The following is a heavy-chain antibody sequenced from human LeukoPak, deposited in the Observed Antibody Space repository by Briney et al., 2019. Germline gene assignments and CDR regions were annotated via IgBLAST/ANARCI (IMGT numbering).Heavy chain of an antibody. CDR3: ASGANTVTNHDY. CDR1: GGTFSSYA. J-gene: IGHJ4*02. Sequence: ASVKVSFKASGGTFSSYAISWVRQAPGQGLEWMGRIIPILGIANYAQKFQGRVTITADKSTSTAYMELSSLRSEDTAVYYCASGANTVTNHDYWGQGTLVTVSS. D-gene: IGHD4-17*01. CDR2: IIPILGIA. V-gene: IGHV1-69*04.